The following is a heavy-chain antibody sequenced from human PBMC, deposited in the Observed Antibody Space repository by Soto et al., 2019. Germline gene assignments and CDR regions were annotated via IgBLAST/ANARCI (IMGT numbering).Heavy chain of an antibody. CDR3: PTDAHINRN. CDR2: IKSKTNGGTT. J-gene: IGHJ4*01. V-gene: IGHV3-15*01. CDR1: GFTFSNAW. Sequence: EVQLVESGGGLVKAGESLRVSCAASGFTFSNAWMSWVRQAPVRGLEWVGRIKSKTNGGTTDYSVPVKGRLSISRDDSKNTLDLQINSLKTEDTAVYYCPTDAHINRNCGHGTLVTVSS.